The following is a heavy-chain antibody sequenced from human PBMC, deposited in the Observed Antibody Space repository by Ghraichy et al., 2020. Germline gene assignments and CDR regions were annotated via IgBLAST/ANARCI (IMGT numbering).Heavy chain of an antibody. CDR1: GFTFEMYG. CDR2: ISDDGRNT. Sequence: GGSLRLSCAASGFTFEMYGMTWVRQAPGKGLEWVSGISDDGRNTYYTNSVKGRFTISRDNSKNTLFMHMRDLRAEDTAIYYCAKNIRVVSLLDSWGPGNLVSVSS. D-gene: IGHD3-3*01. CDR3: AKNIRVVSLLDS. J-gene: IGHJ4*02. V-gene: IGHV3-23*01.